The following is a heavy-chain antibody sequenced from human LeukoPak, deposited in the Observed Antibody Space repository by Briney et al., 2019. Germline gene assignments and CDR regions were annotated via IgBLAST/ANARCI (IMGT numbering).Heavy chain of an antibody. CDR2: INPNSGGT. V-gene: IGHV1-2*02. D-gene: IGHD2-21*02. Sequence: ASVKVSCKASGYTFSGYYMHWVRQAPGQGLEWMGWINPNSGGTNYAQKFQGRVTMTRDTSISTAYMELSRLRSDDTAVYYCARVVLTSDWAFDIWGQGTMVTVSS. J-gene: IGHJ3*02. CDR3: ARVVLTSDWAFDI. CDR1: GYTFSGYY.